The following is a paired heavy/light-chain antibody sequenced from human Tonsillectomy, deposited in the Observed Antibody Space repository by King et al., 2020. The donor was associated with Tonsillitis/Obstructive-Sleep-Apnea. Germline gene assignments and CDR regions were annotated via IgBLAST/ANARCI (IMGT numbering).Light chain of an antibody. Sequence: QSVLTQPPSASGTPGQRVTISCSGSSSNIGSNYVYWYQQLPGTAPKLLIYRNNQRPSGVPDRFSGSKSGTSASLAISGLRSEDEADYYCAAWDDSLSGLNWVFGGGTKLTVL. J-gene: IGLJ3*02. CDR1: SSNIGSNY. V-gene: IGLV1-47*01. CDR2: RNN. CDR3: AAWDDSLSGLNWV.
Heavy chain of an antibody. J-gene: IGHJ4*02. Sequence: EVQLVQSGAEVKKPGESLRISCKGSGYSFTSYWISWVRQMPGKGLEWMGRIDPSDSYTNYSPSFQGHVTISADKSISTAYLQWSSLKASDTAMYYCARQVMDIVVVPAAHEPYYFDYWGQGTLVTVSS. CDR3: ARQVMDIVVVPAAHEPYYFDY. D-gene: IGHD2-2*03. V-gene: IGHV5-10-1*03. CDR1: GYSFTSYW. CDR2: IDPSDSYT.